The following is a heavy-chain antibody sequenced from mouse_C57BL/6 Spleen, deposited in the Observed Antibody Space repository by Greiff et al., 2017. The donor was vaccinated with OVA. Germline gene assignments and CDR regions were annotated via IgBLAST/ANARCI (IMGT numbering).Heavy chain of an antibody. J-gene: IGHJ2*01. CDR2: LSNGGGST. V-gene: IGHV5-12*01. D-gene: IGHD1-1*01. CDR3: ARQYYYGSSSFDY. CDR1: GFTFSDYY. Sequence: EVMLVESGGGLVQPGGSLKLSCAASGFTFSDYYMYWVRQTPEKRLEWVAYLSNGGGSTYYPDTVKGRFTISRDNAKNTLYLQMSRLKSEDTAMYYCARQYYYGSSSFDYWGQGTTLTVSS.